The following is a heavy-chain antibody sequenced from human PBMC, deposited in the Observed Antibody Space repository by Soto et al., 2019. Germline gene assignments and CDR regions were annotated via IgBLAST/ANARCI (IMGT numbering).Heavy chain of an antibody. J-gene: IGHJ4*02. CDR1: GGSFSGYY. Sequence: SETLSLTCAVYGGSFSGYYWSWIRQPPGKGLEWIGEINHSGSTNYNPSLKSRVTISVDTSKNQFSLKLSSVTAAETAVYYCARGPVVGYSSGWYGLWTSPFDYWGQGTLVTVSS. CDR3: ARGPVVGYSSGWYGLWTSPFDY. CDR2: INHSGST. D-gene: IGHD6-19*01. V-gene: IGHV4-34*01.